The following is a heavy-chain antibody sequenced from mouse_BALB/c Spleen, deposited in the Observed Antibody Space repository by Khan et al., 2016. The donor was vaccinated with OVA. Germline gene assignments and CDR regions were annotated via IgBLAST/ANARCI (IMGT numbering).Heavy chain of an antibody. CDR2: ISSGSSTI. CDR1: GFTFSSFG. Sequence: EVQLVESGGGLVQPGGSRKLSCAASGFTFSSFGMHWVRQAPEKGLEWVAYISSGSSTIFYADTVKGRFTISRDNPTNTLFLQMTSLRSEDTAMYYCARDSQMDYWGQGTSVTVSS. J-gene: IGHJ4*01. V-gene: IGHV5-17*02. CDR3: ARDSQMDY.